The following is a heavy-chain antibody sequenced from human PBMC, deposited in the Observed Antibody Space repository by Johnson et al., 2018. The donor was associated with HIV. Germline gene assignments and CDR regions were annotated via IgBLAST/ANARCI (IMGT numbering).Heavy chain of an antibody. CDR2: TRNKANSYTT. CDR3: AREGPGTTGVDAFDI. D-gene: IGHD1-14*01. Sequence: VQLVESGGGVVQRGGSLRLSCVASGFTFSSYGMDWVRQAPGKGLEWVGRTRNKANSYTTEYAASVKGRFTISRDDSKNSLYLQINSLKTEDTAVYYCAREGPGTTGVDAFDIWGQGTMVTVSP. V-gene: IGHV3-72*01. CDR1: GFTFSSYG. J-gene: IGHJ3*02.